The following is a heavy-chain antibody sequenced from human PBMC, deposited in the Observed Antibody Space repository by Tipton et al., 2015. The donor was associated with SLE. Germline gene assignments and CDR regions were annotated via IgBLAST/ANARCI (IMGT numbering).Heavy chain of an antibody. D-gene: IGHD6-6*01. V-gene: IGHV4-38-2*01. CDR3: ARRPDLFDI. CDR1: GYSISSGYY. Sequence: LRLSCSVSGYSISSGYYWGWIRQPPGKGLEWIGITNQGGGTYYNSSLKSRVTISLDASKNQFSLKLSSVTAADTAVYYCARRPDLFDIWGQGTMVTVSS. J-gene: IGHJ3*02. CDR2: TNQGGGT.